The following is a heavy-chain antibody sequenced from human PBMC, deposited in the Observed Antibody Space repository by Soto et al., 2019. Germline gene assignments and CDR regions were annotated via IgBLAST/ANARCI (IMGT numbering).Heavy chain of an antibody. J-gene: IGHJ4*02. Sequence: QVQLVQSGAEVKKPGASVKVSCKASGYTFTTYGLSWVRQAPGQGLEWMGWISVSNGDTNYAQKIQGRATMTTDTSTSTAYKELRGLRSDDTDVYYCARDDRYSSPDFWGQGTLVTVSS. V-gene: IGHV1-18*01. D-gene: IGHD6-13*01. CDR3: ARDDRYSSPDF. CDR1: GYTFTTYG. CDR2: ISVSNGDT.